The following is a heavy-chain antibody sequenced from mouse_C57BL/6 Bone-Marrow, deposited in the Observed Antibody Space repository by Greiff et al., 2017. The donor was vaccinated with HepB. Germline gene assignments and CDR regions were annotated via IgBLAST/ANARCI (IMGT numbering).Heavy chain of an antibody. D-gene: IGHD2-5*01. CDR3: ARRGYYSNYGWYFDV. J-gene: IGHJ1*03. CDR2: IYPGDGDT. V-gene: IGHV1-82*01. Sequence: VKLQESGPELVKPGASVKISCKASGYAFSSSWMNWVKQRPGKGLEWIGRIYPGDGDTNYNGKFKGKATLTADKSSSTAYMQLSSLTSEDSAVYFCARRGYYSNYGWYFDVWGTGTTVTVSS. CDR1: GYAFSSSW.